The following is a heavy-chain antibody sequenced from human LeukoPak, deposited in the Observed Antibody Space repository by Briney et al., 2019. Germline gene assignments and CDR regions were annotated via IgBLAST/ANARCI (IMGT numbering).Heavy chain of an antibody. J-gene: IGHJ4*02. CDR3: ASPVKYYDTWSGYHPFDY. V-gene: IGHV1-69*13. CDR2: IIPMSGTA. CDR1: GGTFNNFA. Sequence: ASVKVSCKASGGTFNNFAISWVRQAPGQGLEWVGGIIPMSGTANYAQKFQGRVTITADESTSTAYMELSSLRSEDTAIYYCASPVKYYDTWSGYHPFDYWGQGTLVTVSS. D-gene: IGHD3-3*01.